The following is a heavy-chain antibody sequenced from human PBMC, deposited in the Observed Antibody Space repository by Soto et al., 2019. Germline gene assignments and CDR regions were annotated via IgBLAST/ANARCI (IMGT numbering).Heavy chain of an antibody. CDR3: ARQIYDSDTGPNFQYYFDS. V-gene: IGHV5-10-1*01. CDR2: IDPSDSQT. Sequence: GESLKISCKGSGYSFAGYWITWVRQKPGKGLEWMGRIDPSDSQTYYSPSFRGHVTISVTKSITTVFLQWSSLRASDTAMYYCARQIYDSDTGPNFQYYFDSWGQGTPVTFSS. J-gene: IGHJ4*02. CDR1: GYSFAGYW. D-gene: IGHD3-22*01.